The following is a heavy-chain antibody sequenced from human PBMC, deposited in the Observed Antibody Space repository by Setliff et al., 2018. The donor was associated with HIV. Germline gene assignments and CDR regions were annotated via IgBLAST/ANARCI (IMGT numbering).Heavy chain of an antibody. CDR2: INHSGST. D-gene: IGHD3-16*01. CDR3: ARQFGSGFYFDY. J-gene: IGHJ4*02. CDR1: GESFSGYY. V-gene: IGHV4-34*01. Sequence: PSLTCAVYGESFSGYYWSWIRQSPGEGLEWLGGINHSGSTNHNPSLKSRVAISVDTSKNQFSLKLTSVTAADTALYFCARQFGSGFYFDYWGRGTLVTVSS.